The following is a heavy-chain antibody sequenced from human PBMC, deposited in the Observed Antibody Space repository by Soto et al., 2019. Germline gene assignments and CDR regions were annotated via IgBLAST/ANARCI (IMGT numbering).Heavy chain of an antibody. CDR2: IGTGGDT. CDR1: GFTFSSYD. V-gene: IGHV3-13*04. CDR3: AREIQTPAGIFHWFYVLDV. Sequence: EVQLVESGGDLVQQGGSLRLSCAASGFTFSSYDMHWVRQTTGKGLEWVSAIGTGGDTYYSDSVKGRFTISREKSNNSMYLQMNSLGAGYTAVYYCAREIQTPAGIFHWFYVLDVWGQGITVAVSS. D-gene: IGHD2-2*02. J-gene: IGHJ6*02.